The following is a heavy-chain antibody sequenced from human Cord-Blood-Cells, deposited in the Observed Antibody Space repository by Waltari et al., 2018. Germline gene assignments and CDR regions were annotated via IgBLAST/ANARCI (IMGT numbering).Heavy chain of an antibody. Sequence: QLQLQESGPGLVKPSETLSLPCTVSGGSIRSSSYYWGWLRQPPGKGLEWIGSIYYSGSTYYNPSLKSRVTISVDTSKNQFSLKLSSVTAADTAVYYCARGYEGGWYSHYYYYYMDVWGKGTTVTVSS. D-gene: IGHD6-19*01. CDR1: GGSIRSSSYY. V-gene: IGHV4-39*07. CDR2: IYYSGST. J-gene: IGHJ6*03. CDR3: ARGYEGGWYSHYYYYYMDV.